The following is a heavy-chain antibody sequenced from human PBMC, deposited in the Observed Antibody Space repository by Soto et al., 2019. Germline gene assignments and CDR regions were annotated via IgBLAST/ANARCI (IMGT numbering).Heavy chain of an antibody. CDR3: ARGGVVTTREYFQH. D-gene: IGHD2-15*01. J-gene: IGHJ1*01. Sequence: PSETLSLTCTVSGGSISSYYWSWIRQPPGKGLEWIGYIYYSGSTNYNPSLKSRVTISVDTSKNQFSLKLSSVTAADTAVYYCARGGVVTTREYFQHWGQGTLVTVS. V-gene: IGHV4-59*01. CDR2: IYYSGST. CDR1: GGSISSYY.